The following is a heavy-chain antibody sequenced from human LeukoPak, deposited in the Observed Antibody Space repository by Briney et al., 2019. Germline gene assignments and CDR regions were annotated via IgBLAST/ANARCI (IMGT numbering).Heavy chain of an antibody. J-gene: IGHJ4*02. D-gene: IGHD1-1*01. CDR1: GGSISSSSYY. CDR3: ARNWMVPYYFDY. Sequence: PSETLSLTCTVSGGSISSSSYYWGWIRQPPGKGLEWIGSIYYSGSTYYNPSLKSRVTISVDTSKNQFSLKLSSVTAADTAVYYCARNWMVPYYFDYWGQGTLVTVSS. V-gene: IGHV4-39*01. CDR2: IYYSGST.